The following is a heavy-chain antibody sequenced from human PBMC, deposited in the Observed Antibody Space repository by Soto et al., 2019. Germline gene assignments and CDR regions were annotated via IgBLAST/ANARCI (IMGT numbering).Heavy chain of an antibody. CDR2: INPYNVNT. J-gene: IGHJ4*02. D-gene: IGHD4-17*01. CDR1: GYTFNTYG. V-gene: IGHV1-18*01. CDR3: ARGCIAVTTHLCY. Sequence: ASVKVSCKASGYTFNTYGITWVRQAPGQGLEWMGWINPYNVNTKFAQKLQDRVTMTTATSTSTAYMELASLRSDDTAVYYCARGCIAVTTHLCYWGQGTLVTSPQ.